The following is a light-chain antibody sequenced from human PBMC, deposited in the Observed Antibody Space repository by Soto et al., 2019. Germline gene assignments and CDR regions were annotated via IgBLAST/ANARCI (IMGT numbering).Light chain of an antibody. CDR2: EVS. V-gene: IGLV2-14*01. J-gene: IGLJ2*01. Sequence: QSALTQPASVSGSPGQSITISCTGTSSDVGAYNYVSWYQQHPGKVPKLMIYEVSNRPSGVSNRFSGSKSGNTASLTISGLQAEDEADYYCSSYSSRITVLFGGGTKLTVL. CDR1: SSDVGAYNY. CDR3: SSYSSRITVL.